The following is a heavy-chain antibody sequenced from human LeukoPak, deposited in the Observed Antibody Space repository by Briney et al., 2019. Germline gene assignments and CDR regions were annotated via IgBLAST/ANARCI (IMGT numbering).Heavy chain of an antibody. J-gene: IGHJ3*02. V-gene: IGHV4-59*08. CDR1: GGSISSYY. Sequence: KTSETLSLTCTVSGGSISSYYWNWIRQPPGKGLEWIGYIYYSGSTYYNPSLKSRVTILVDTSKSQFSLRLSSVTAADTAVYYCAREYSSSSGRRAFDIWGQGTMVTVSS. D-gene: IGHD6-6*01. CDR2: IYYSGST. CDR3: AREYSSSSGRRAFDI.